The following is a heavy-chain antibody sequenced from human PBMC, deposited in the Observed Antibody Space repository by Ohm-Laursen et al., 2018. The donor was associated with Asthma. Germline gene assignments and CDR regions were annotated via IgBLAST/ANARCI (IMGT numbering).Heavy chain of an antibody. CDR1: GFTFSSYA. CDR3: ARGGIGGTEGLDDY. CDR2: ISYDGSNK. V-gene: IGHV3-30-3*01. Sequence: LRLSCSASGFTFSSYAMHWVRQAPGKGLEWVAVISYDGSNKYYADSVKGRFTISRDNSKNTLYLQMNSLRAEDTAVYYCARGGIGGTEGLDDYWGQGTLVTVSS. J-gene: IGHJ4*02. D-gene: IGHD3-10*01.